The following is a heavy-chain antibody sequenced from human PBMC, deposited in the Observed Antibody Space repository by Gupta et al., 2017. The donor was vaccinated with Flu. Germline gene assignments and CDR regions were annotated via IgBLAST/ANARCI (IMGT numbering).Heavy chain of an antibody. V-gene: IGHV3-48*01. CDR1: GFTFSSYS. J-gene: IGHJ5*02. Sequence: EVQLVESGGGLVQPGGSLRLSCAASGFTFSSYSMNWVRQAPGKGLEWVSYISSSSSTIYYADSVKGRFTISRDNAKNSLYLQMNSLRAEDTAVYYCARDPTEGGFDPWGQGTLVTVSS. D-gene: IGHD1-26*01. CDR2: ISSSSSTI. CDR3: ARDPTEGGFDP.